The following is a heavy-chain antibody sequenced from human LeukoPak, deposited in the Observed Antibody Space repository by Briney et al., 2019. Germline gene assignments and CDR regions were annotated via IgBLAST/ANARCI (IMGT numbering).Heavy chain of an antibody. CDR3: ATYGGY. V-gene: IGHV4-39*01. D-gene: IGHD4/OR15-4a*01. J-gene: IGHJ4*02. Sequence: PSETLSLTCTVSGGSISSSSYYWGWIRQPPGKGLEWIGSIYSSGTTYYSPSLKSRVTMSVDTSKNQFSLKLNSVTAADTAVYYCATYGGYWGQGTLVTVSS. CDR2: IYSSGTT. CDR1: GGSISSSSYY.